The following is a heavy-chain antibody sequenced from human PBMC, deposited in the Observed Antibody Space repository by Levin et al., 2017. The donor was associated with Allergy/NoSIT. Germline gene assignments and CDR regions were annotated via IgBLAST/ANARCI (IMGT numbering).Heavy chain of an antibody. D-gene: IGHD1-26*01. J-gene: IGHJ4*02. CDR3: ARDAYSGSHYGESLDY. Sequence: GGSLRLSCAASGFTFSTYAMHWVRQAPGKGLEWVAVISYDGSNKYYADSVKGRFTFSRDNSENTLSLQMNSLRVEDTAVYYCARDAYSGSHYGESLDYWGQGILVTVSS. V-gene: IGHV3-30-3*01. CDR2: ISYDGSNK. CDR1: GFTFSTYA.